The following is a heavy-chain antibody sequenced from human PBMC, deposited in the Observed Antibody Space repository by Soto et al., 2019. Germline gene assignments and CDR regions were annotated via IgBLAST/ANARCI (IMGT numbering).Heavy chain of an antibody. J-gene: IGHJ5*02. CDR3: ARDGGSSWSAHYKRWFDP. D-gene: IGHD6-13*01. V-gene: IGHV1-69*01. Sequence: QVQLVQSGAEVKKPGSSVKVSCKASGGTFSSYAISWVRQAPGQGLEWMGGIIPIFGTANYAQKFQGRVTITADESTSTAYMELSSLRSEDTAVDYCARDGGSSWSAHYKRWFDPWGQGTLVTVSS. CDR1: GGTFSSYA. CDR2: IIPIFGTA.